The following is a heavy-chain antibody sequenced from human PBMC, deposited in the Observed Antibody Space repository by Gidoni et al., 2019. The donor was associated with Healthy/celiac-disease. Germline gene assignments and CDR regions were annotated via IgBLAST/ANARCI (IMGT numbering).Heavy chain of an antibody. CDR3: ARGDGGFGELLDVAFDI. J-gene: IGHJ3*02. V-gene: IGHV1-69*06. CDR1: GGTFSIYA. Sequence: QVQLVQSGAEVKKPGSSVKVSCKASGGTFSIYAISWVRQAPGQGLEWMGGIIASARTTNYDKKLQSRGTITADKATSTAYMVRSSLRWEETAVYYCARGDGGFGELLDVAFDIWGQGTMVTVSS. D-gene: IGHD3-10*01. CDR2: IIASARTT.